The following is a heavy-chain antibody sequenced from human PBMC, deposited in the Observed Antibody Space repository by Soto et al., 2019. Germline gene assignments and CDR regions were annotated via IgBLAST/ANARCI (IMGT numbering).Heavy chain of an antibody. CDR1: GFTFSSYS. D-gene: IGHD4-17*01. CDR3: ARDPTDDYGDYRSGQGQDY. CDR2: ISSSSSYI. Sequence: EVQLVESGGGLVKPGGSLRLSCAASGFTFSSYSMNWVRQAPGKGLEWVSSISSSSSYIYYADSVKGRFTISRDNAKNSLYLQMNSLRAEDTAVYYCARDPTDDYGDYRSGQGQDYWGQGTLVTVSS. V-gene: IGHV3-21*01. J-gene: IGHJ4*02.